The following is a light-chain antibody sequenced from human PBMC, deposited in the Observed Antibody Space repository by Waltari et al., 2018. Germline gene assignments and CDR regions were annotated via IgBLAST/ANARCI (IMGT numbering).Light chain of an antibody. CDR3: CSYAASYVV. J-gene: IGLJ2*01. CDR2: DVS. CDR1: TSDVGGFTY. Sequence: QSALTQPRSVSGSPGQSVTISCTGATSDVGGFTYVSWYQQHPGKAPKLMIYDVSKRPSGVPDRFSGYKSGYTASLTISGLQAEDEADYYCCSYAASYVVFGGGTKLTVL. V-gene: IGLV2-11*01.